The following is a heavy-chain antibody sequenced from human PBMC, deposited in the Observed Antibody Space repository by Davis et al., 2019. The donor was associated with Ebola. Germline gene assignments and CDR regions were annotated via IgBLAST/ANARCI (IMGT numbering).Heavy chain of an antibody. D-gene: IGHD3-3*01. V-gene: IGHV4-59*12. CDR1: GGFFSGYY. CDR3: ARGTITIFGMDV. J-gene: IGHJ6*04. Sequence: MPSETLSLTCAVYGGFFSGYYWSWIRQPPGKGLEWIGYIYYSGSTNYNPSLKSRVTISVDTSKNQFSLKLSSVTAADTAVYYCARGTITIFGMDVWGKGTTVTVSS. CDR2: IYYSGST.